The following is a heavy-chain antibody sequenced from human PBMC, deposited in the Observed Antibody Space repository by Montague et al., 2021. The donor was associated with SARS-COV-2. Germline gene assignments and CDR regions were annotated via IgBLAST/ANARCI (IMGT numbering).Heavy chain of an antibody. J-gene: IGHJ5*02. Sequence: TQSLTCTVPGGSISSGGYYWSWIRQHPGKGLEWIGYIYYSGSTYYNPSLKSRVTISVDTSKNQFSLKLSSVTAADTAVYYCARATRSMVVLNWFDPWGQGTLVTVSS. CDR2: IYYSGST. D-gene: IGHD3-22*01. V-gene: IGHV4-31*03. CDR3: ARATRSMVVLNWFDP. CDR1: GGSISSGGYY.